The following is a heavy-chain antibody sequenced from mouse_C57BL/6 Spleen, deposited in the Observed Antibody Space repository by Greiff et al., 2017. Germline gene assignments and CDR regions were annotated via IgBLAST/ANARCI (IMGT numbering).Heavy chain of an antibody. D-gene: IGHD1-1*01. CDR1: GYTFTSYW. CDR2: IHPSDSDT. CDR3: AMPLSSTVVATDWYFDV. V-gene: IGHV1-74*01. J-gene: IGHJ1*03. Sequence: QVQLQQPGAELVKPGASVKVSCKASGYTFTSYWMHWVKQRPGQGLEWIGRIHPSDSDTNYNQKFKGKATLTVDKSSSTAYMQLSSLTSEDSAVYYCAMPLSSTVVATDWYFDVWGTGTTVTVSS.